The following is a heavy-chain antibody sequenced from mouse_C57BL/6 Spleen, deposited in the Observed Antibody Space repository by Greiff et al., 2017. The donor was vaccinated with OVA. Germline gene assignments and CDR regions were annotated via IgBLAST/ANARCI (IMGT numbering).Heavy chain of an antibody. CDR1: GFTFSDYG. D-gene: IGHD1-1*01. V-gene: IGHV5-17*01. CDR2: ISSGSSTI. J-gene: IGHJ1*03. CDR3: ARPTTVGHWYFDV. Sequence: EVQRVESGGGLVKPGGSLKLSCAASGFTFSDYGMHRVRQAPEKGLEWVAYISSGSSTIYYADTVKGRFTISRDNAKNTLFLQMTSLRSEDTAMYYCARPTTVGHWYFDVWGTGTTVTVSS.